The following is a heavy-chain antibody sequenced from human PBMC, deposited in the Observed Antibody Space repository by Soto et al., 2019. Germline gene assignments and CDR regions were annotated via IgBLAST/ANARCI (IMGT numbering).Heavy chain of an antibody. CDR1: GFTFDDYG. D-gene: IGHD1-26*01. V-gene: IGHV3-20*04. Sequence: EVQLVESGGGVLRPGGSLRLSCAASGFTFDDYGMSWARQAPGKGLEWVSGVNWNGGSAGYADSVKGRFTISRDNAKNNLYLQMNSLRGEDTAFYYCVRGASLNFDYWGQGTLVTVSS. CDR2: VNWNGGSA. CDR3: VRGASLNFDY. J-gene: IGHJ4*02.